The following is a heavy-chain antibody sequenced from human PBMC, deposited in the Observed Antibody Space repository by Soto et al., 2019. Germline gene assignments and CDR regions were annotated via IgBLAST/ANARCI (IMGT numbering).Heavy chain of an antibody. CDR2: INPDTGAT. D-gene: IGHD3-10*01. CDR3: ARKVRGYNFEY. CDR1: GYTFSHYY. Sequence: ASVKVSCKASGYTFSHYYMHWVGQAPGRGLEWMGWINPDTGATKYAQKYEGRVTMTRDTSISTAYLEVNGLRSDDTAVFYCARKVRGYNFEYWGQGTLVTVSS. V-gene: IGHV1-2*02. J-gene: IGHJ4*02.